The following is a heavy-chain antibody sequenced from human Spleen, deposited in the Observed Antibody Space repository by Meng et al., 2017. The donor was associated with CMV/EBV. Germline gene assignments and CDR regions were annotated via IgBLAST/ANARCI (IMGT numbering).Heavy chain of an antibody. CDR2: VTQDGALK. V-gene: IGHV3-7*01. J-gene: IGHJ6*02. D-gene: IGHD6-13*01. CDR1: FGTYW. CDR3: ARDFAQCAGTDCSYYYAMDV. Sequence: FGTYWMGWVRQAPGKGLEWVATVTQDGALKYYLDSVKGRFTISRDDAKNSLYLQMNSLRAEDTGVYYCARDFAQCAGTDCSYYYAMDVWGQGTLVTVSS.